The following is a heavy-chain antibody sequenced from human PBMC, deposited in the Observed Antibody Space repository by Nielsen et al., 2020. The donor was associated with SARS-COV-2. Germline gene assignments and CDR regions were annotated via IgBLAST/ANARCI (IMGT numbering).Heavy chain of an antibody. CDR1: GFTFSNYN. CDR2: ISSSSSYI. V-gene: IGHV3-21*04. J-gene: IGHJ6*03. Sequence: GESLKISCAASGFTFSNYNMNWVRQAPGKGLEWVSSISSSSSYIYYADSVKGRFTISRDNSKSSVDLQLDSLTVEDTAVYYCAKQIAATAAYYMDVWGKGATVNVSS. D-gene: IGHD6-13*01. CDR3: AKQIAATAAYYMDV.